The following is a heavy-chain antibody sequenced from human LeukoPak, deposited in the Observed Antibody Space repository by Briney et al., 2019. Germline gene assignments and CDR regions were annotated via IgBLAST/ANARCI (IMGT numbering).Heavy chain of an antibody. CDR1: GYTFTSYG. D-gene: IGHD3-9*01. V-gene: IGHV1-18*01. CDR2: ISAYNGNT. CDR3: ARNYYGILTGYHDAFDI. J-gene: IGHJ3*02. Sequence: GASVKVSCKASGYTFTSYGISWVRQAPGQVLEWMGWISAYNGNTNYAQKLQGRVTMTTDTSTSTAYMELRSLRSDDTAVYYCARNYYGILTGYHDAFDIWGQGTMVTVSS.